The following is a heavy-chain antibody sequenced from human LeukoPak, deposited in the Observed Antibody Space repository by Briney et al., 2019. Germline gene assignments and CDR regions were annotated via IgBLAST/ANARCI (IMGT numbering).Heavy chain of an antibody. CDR3: ARDYPKYCSAGTCYCDY. D-gene: IGHD2-15*01. Sequence: GGSLRLSCAASGFTFSSYSMNWVRQAPGKGLEWVSYISSSSSTIYYADSVKGRFTISRDNAKNSLYLQMNSLRAEDTAVYYCARDYPKYCSAGTCYCDYWGQGTPVTVSS. J-gene: IGHJ4*02. CDR1: GFTFSSYS. CDR2: ISSSSSTI. V-gene: IGHV3-48*01.